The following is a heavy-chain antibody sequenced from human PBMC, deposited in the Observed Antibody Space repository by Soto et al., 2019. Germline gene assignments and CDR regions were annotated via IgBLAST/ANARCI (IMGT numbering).Heavy chain of an antibody. D-gene: IGHD3-16*01. CDR2: IYHSGST. Sequence: PSETLSLSCAVSGGSISSSNWWSWVRQPPGKGLEWIGEIYHSGSTNYNPSLKSRVTISVDKSKNQFSLKLSSVTAADTAVYYCARVILWGSYWAFDIWGQGTMVTVSS. CDR1: GGSISSSNW. V-gene: IGHV4-4*02. J-gene: IGHJ3*02. CDR3: ARVILWGSYWAFDI.